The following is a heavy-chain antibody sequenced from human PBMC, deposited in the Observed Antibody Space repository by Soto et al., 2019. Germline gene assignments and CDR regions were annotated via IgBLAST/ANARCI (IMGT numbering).Heavy chain of an antibody. D-gene: IGHD3-10*01. CDR2: IKQDGSEK. CDR3: ARAVEVRCRYYHSFYYMDV. J-gene: IGHJ6*03. CDR1: GFTFSSNW. V-gene: IGHV3-7*04. Sequence: EVQLVESGGGLVQPGGSLRLSCTASGFTFSSNWMSWVRQAPGKGLEWVANIKQDGSEKYYVDSVKGRFTISRDNAENSLYLQMNSLRAEDTAVYYCARAVEVRCRYYHSFYYMDVWGKGTTVTVSS.